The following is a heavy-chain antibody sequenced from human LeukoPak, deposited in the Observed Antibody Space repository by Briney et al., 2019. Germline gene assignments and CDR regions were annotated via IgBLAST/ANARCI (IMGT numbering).Heavy chain of an antibody. J-gene: IGHJ4*02. CDR3: AREDDWNYEDY. Sequence: GGSLRLSCAASGFTFRNYWMSWVRQAPGKGLEWVANIKQDGSEKYYVNSVKGRFTISRDNARNSLYLQMNSLRVEVTAIYYCAREDDWNYEDYWGQGTLVTVSS. D-gene: IGHD1-7*01. CDR1: GFTFRNYW. V-gene: IGHV3-7*01. CDR2: IKQDGSEK.